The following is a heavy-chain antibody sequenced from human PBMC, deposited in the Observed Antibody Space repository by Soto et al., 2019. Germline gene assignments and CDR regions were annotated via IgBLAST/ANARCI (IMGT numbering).Heavy chain of an antibody. J-gene: IGHJ1*01. Sequence: QVQLVESGGGVVQPGRSLRLSCAASGFTFSSYGMHWVRQAPGKGLEWVAVISYDGSNKYYADSVKGRFTISRDNSKNTLYLQMNSQRAEDTAVYYCAIPDRRYCSGGSCPRGYFQHWGQGTLVTVSS. D-gene: IGHD2-15*01. CDR1: GFTFSSYG. V-gene: IGHV3-30*03. CDR2: ISYDGSNK. CDR3: AIPDRRYCSGGSCPRGYFQH.